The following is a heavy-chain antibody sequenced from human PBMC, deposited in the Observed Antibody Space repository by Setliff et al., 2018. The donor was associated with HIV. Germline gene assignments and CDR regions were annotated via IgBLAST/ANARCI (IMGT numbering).Heavy chain of an antibody. J-gene: IGHJ4*02. Sequence: PGGSLRLSCAASGFTFSSYAMHWVRQAPGKGLEWVAVISYDGSNKYYADSVKGRFTISRGNSKNTLYLQMNSLRAEDTAVYYCARDRIVGATSFDYWGQGTLVTVSS. CDR2: ISYDGSNK. V-gene: IGHV3-30-3*01. D-gene: IGHD1-26*01. CDR3: ARDRIVGATSFDY. CDR1: GFTFSSYA.